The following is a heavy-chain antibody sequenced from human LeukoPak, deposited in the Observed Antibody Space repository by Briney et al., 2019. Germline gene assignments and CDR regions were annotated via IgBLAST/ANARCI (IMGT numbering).Heavy chain of an antibody. CDR1: GYTFTSYY. V-gene: IGHV1-46*01. Sequence: GASVKASCKASGYTFTSYYMHWVRQAPGQGLEWMGIINPSGGSTSYAQKFQGRVTMTRDTSTSTVYMELSSLRSEDTAVYYCARVFYDSSAIRGFDPWGQGTLVTVSS. J-gene: IGHJ5*02. D-gene: IGHD3-22*01. CDR2: INPSGGST. CDR3: ARVFYDSSAIRGFDP.